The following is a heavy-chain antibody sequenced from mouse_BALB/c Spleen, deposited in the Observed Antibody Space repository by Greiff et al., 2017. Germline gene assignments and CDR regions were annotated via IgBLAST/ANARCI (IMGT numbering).Heavy chain of an antibody. V-gene: IGHV3-8*02. J-gene: IGHJ4*01. CDR1: GDSITSGY. CDR3: ARDHYYGSSYGAMDY. Sequence: EVKLLESGPSLVKPSQTLSLTCSVTGDSITSGYWNWIRKFPGNKLEYMGYISYSGSTYYNPSLKSRISITRDTSKNQYYLQLNSVTTEDTATYYCARDHYYGSSYGAMDYWGQGTSVTVSS. CDR2: ISYSGST. D-gene: IGHD1-1*01.